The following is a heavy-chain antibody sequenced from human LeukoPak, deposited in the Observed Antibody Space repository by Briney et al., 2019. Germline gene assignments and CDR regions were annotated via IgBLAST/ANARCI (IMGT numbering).Heavy chain of an antibody. D-gene: IGHD3-10*01. CDR2: ISAYNGNT. Sequence: ASVKVSCKASGYTFTSYGISWVRQAPGQGLEWMGWISAYNGNTNYAQKLQGRVTMTTDTSTSTAYMELRSLRSDDTAVYYCARDEYYYGSGSYYPHTRDHDAFGIWGQGTMVNASS. V-gene: IGHV1-18*01. CDR1: GYTFTSYG. J-gene: IGHJ3*02. CDR3: ARDEYYYGSGSYYPHTRDHDAFGI.